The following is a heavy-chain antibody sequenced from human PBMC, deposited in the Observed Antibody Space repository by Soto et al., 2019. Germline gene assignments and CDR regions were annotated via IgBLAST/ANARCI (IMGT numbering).Heavy chain of an antibody. Sequence: QLQLQESGPGLVKPSETLSLTCTVSGGSISSSSYYWGWIRQPPGKGLEWIGSIYYSGSTYYNPSLKSRVTISVDTSRNQFSLKLSSVTAADTAVYYCARHRTGWFDPWGQGTLVTVSS. CDR2: IYYSGST. D-gene: IGHD1-1*01. V-gene: IGHV4-39*01. J-gene: IGHJ5*02. CDR3: ARHRTGWFDP. CDR1: GGSISSSSYY.